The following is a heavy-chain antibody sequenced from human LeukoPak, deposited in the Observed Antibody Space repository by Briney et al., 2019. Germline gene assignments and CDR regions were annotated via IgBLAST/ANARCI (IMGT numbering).Heavy chain of an antibody. CDR1: GFIFSNYW. CDR3: ARGRLWSSNPVWDWFDP. V-gene: IGHV3-7*01. Sequence: GGSLRLSCAASGFIFSNYWMTWVRQAPGKALEWVANIKPDGSGEYYVDSLKGRFTISRDNAGNSLFLLMNNLRVDDTAVYYCARGRLWSSNPVWDWFDPWGQGTLVTVSS. D-gene: IGHD3-16*01. CDR2: IKPDGSGE. J-gene: IGHJ5*02.